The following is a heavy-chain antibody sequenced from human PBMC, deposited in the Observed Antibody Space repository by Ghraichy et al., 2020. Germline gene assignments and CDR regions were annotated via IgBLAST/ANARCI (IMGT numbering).Heavy chain of an antibody. Sequence: GESLNISCAASGFTFSDYWMNWVRQAPGKGLEWVAHINEDGSEKYYLDSVKGRFTISRDNAKKSLYLQMNSLRAEDTALYYCARPHHTREGLELPHYWGQGTLVTVSS. D-gene: IGHD1-26*01. CDR1: GFTFSDYW. CDR2: INEDGSEK. CDR3: ARPHHTREGLELPHY. V-gene: IGHV3-7*01. J-gene: IGHJ4*02.